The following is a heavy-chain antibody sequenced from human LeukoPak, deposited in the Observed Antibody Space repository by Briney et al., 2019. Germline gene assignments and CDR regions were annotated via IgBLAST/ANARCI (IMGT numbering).Heavy chain of an antibody. D-gene: IGHD5-18*01. CDR2: IHSSGST. V-gene: IGHV4-4*07. Sequence: PSETLSLTCSVSGDSISGFYWSWIRQPAGKGLKWIGRIHSSGSTNYKSSLKSRVTMSVDTSKNQFSLTLTSVTAADTAVYYCVPGYNYVYYYPLEIWGKGKVVTVSS. CDR1: GDSISGFY. J-gene: IGHJ3*02. CDR3: VPGYNYVYYYPLEI.